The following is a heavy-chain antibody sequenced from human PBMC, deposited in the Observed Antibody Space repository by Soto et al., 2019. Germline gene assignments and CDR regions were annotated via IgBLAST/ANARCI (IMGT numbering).Heavy chain of an antibody. CDR1: GFTFSSYS. CDR2: ISAFSSPI. V-gene: IGHV3-21*04. CDR3: AKTPYKNDYGDSGAFDI. J-gene: IGHJ3*02. D-gene: IGHD4-17*01. Sequence: GGSLRLSCVDSGFTFSSYSMNWVRQAPGKGLEWVSSISAFSSPIFYADSVKGRYIISRDNAKNSLYLQMNSLRAEDTALYYWAKTPYKNDYGDSGAFDIWGQGTMVTVSS.